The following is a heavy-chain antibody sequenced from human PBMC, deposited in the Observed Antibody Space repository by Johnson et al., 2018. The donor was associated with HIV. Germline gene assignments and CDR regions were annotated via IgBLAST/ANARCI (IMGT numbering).Heavy chain of an antibody. CDR1: GFTFSSYA. D-gene: IGHD3-16*01. Sequence: QVQLVESGGGVVQPGRSLRLSCAASGFTFSSYAMHWVRQAPGKGLEWVAVISYDGSNKYYADSVKGRFTISRDNSKNTLYLQMNSLRAGDTAVYYCARGERLGGTQEAFDIWGQGTMVTVSS. J-gene: IGHJ3*02. V-gene: IGHV3-30*14. CDR3: ARGERLGGTQEAFDI. CDR2: ISYDGSNK.